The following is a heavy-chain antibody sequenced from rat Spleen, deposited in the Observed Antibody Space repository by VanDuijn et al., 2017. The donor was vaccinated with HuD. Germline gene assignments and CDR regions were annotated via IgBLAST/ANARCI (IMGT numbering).Heavy chain of an antibody. CDR3: ARHYVYFGLPGWIAY. CDR1: GFTFSHYD. D-gene: IGHD1-6*01. Sequence: EVQLVESGGGLVQPGRSLKLSCAASGFTFSHYDMAWVRQAPTKGLEWVASISTGGGNTYYRDSVKGRFTISGDNAKSTLYLQMDSLRSDDTATYYCARHYVYFGLPGWIAYWGQGTLVTVSS. V-gene: IGHV5S23*01. J-gene: IGHJ3*01. CDR2: ISTGGGNT.